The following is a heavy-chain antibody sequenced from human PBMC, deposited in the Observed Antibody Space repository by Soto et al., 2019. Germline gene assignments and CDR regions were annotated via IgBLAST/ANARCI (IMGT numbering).Heavy chain of an antibody. CDR1: GGTFSTYT. CDR2: IIPILGTA. Sequence: QVQLVQSGAEVKKPGSSVKVSCKASGGTFSTYTISWVRQAPGQGLEWMGGIIPILGTAKYAQKFQGRVTITADESTTTAYMELSSLRSHDTAEYYCATCRGQPYFDYGMDVWGQGTTVTVSS. J-gene: IGHJ6*02. CDR3: ATCRGQPYFDYGMDV. D-gene: IGHD2-15*01. V-gene: IGHV1-69*01.